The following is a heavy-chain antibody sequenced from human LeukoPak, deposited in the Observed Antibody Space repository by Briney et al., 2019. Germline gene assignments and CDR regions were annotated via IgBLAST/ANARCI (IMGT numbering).Heavy chain of an antibody. CDR3: AKTQGYYDA. CDR1: GFTSSNYA. Sequence: GGSLRLSCVASGFTSSNYAMSWVRQAPGKGLELVSGIYGSDDKTVYGDAVKGRFTISRDNSKNTLYLQMNSLRADDTAVYYCAKTQGYYDAWGQGALVTVSS. CDR2: IYGSDDKT. D-gene: IGHD2-15*01. V-gene: IGHV3-23*01. J-gene: IGHJ5*02.